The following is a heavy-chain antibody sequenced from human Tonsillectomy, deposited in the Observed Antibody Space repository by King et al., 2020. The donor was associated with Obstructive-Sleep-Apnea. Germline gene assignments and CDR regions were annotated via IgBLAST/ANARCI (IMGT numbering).Heavy chain of an antibody. CDR1: GYTFTRYW. Sequence: QLVQSGAEVKKPGESRRISCRASGYTFTRYWIGWVRQMPGKGLEWVGLLHPRYSGSRYNPSLQGHVPISADTSISTSYLQWSSLMDSDTAIEYRARLTTLTSLCFDFWGQGTLVTVSS. V-gene: IGHV5-51*01. J-gene: IGHJ4*02. CDR3: ARLTTLTSLCFDF. D-gene: IGHD4-17*01. CDR2: LHPRYSGS.